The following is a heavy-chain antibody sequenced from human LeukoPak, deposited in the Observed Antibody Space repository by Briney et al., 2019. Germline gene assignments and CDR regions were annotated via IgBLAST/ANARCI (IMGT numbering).Heavy chain of an antibody. J-gene: IGHJ5*02. D-gene: IGHD1-26*01. CDR2: MYYGGSP. CDR1: GGSISSFY. CDR3: VTGRYSYGWYDH. Sequence: SETLSLTCTVSGGSISSFYWSWIRQPPGKGLEWIGYMYYGGSPNYNPSLKSRVITSLDTSKNQFSLKLNSVTTADTAVYYCVTGRYSYGWYDHWGQGILVTVSS. V-gene: IGHV4-59*13.